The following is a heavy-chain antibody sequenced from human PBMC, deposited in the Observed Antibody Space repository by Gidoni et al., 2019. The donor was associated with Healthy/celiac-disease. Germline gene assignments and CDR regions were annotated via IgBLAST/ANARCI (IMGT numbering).Heavy chain of an antibody. D-gene: IGHD3-9*01. CDR2: MNPNSGTT. CDR3: ARVGTGYYLYYYYYYMDV. J-gene: IGHJ6*03. CDR1: GYTFTSYD. V-gene: IGHV1-8*02. Sequence: QVQLVQSGAEVKKPGVSVKVSCKASGYTFTSYDINWVRQATGQGLEWMGWMNPNSGTTGYAQKFQGRVTMTRNTSISTAYMELSSLRSEDTAVYYCARVGTGYYLYYYYYYMDVWGKGTTVTVSS.